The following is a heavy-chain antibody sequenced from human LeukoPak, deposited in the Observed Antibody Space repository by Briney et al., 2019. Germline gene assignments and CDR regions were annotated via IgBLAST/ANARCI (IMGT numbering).Heavy chain of an antibody. CDR1: GFTFSSYA. V-gene: IGHV3-23*01. J-gene: IGHJ6*02. D-gene: IGHD2-15*01. CDR2: ISGSGGST. Sequence: GGYLRLSCAASGFTFSSYAMSWVRQAPGKGLEWVSAISGSGGSTYYADSVKGRFTISRDNSKNTLYLQMNSLRAEDTAVYYCAKVLGSCYSGMCSGMDVWGQGTTVTVSS. CDR3: AKVLGSCYSGMCSGMDV.